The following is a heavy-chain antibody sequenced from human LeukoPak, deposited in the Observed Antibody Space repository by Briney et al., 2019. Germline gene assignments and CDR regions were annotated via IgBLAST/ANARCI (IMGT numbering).Heavy chain of an antibody. Sequence: ASVKVSCKASGYTFTGYYMHWVRQAPGQGLKWMGWISAYNGNTNYAQKLQGRVTMTTDTSTSTAYMELRSLRSDDTAVYYCAREGYSSSWHWFDPWGQGTLVTVSS. J-gene: IGHJ5*02. V-gene: IGHV1-18*04. D-gene: IGHD6-13*01. CDR3: AREGYSSSWHWFDP. CDR1: GYTFTGYY. CDR2: ISAYNGNT.